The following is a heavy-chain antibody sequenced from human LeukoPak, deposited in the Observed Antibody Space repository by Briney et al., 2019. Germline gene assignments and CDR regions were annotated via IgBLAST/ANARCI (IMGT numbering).Heavy chain of an antibody. CDR3: ARDRSTSWSFDY. CDR1: GFTFSRNG. CDR2: ISYDDGSNK. J-gene: IGHJ4*02. V-gene: IGHV3-30*03. D-gene: IGHD6-13*01. Sequence: GRSLRLSCTASGFTFSRNGMRWVRQAPGKGLEWVAVISYDDGSNKYYADSVKGRFTISRDNSKNTLYLEMNSLRAEDTAVYYCARDRSTSWSFDYWGQGMLVTVSS.